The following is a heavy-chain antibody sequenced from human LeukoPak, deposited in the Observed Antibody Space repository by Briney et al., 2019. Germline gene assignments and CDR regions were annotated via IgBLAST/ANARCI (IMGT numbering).Heavy chain of an antibody. CDR1: GGSFSDYY. CDR2: INHSRST. V-gene: IGHV4-34*01. Sequence: SETLSLTCAVYGGSFSDYYWSWIRQPPGKGLEWIGEINHSRSTNYNPSLKSRVTISVDTSKNQFSLKVTSVTPEDTAVYYCARDKAQGSGSYTLHFDYWGQGTLVTVSS. J-gene: IGHJ4*02. D-gene: IGHD1-26*01. CDR3: ARDKAQGSGSYTLHFDY.